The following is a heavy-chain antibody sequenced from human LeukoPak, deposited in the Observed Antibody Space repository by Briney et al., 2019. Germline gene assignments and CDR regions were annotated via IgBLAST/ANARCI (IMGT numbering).Heavy chain of an antibody. V-gene: IGHV3-74*01. CDR3: AREKRRVGAPGAFDI. CDR1: GFTFSSYW. Sequence: PGGSLRLSCAASGFTFSSYWMHWVRQAPGKGLVWVSRINSDGSSTSYADSVKGRFTISRDNAKNTLYLQMNSLRAEDTAVYYCAREKRRVGAPGAFDIWGQGTMVTVSS. CDR2: INSDGSST. J-gene: IGHJ3*02. D-gene: IGHD1-26*01.